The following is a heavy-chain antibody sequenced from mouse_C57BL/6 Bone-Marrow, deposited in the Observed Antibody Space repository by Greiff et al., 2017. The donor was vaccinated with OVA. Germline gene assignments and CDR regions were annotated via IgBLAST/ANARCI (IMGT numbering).Heavy chain of an antibody. Sequence: VQLQQSGAELVRPGASVKLSCTASGFNIKDDYMPWVKQRPEQGLAWIGWIDPETGATEYASKFQGKATITADTSSNTAYLQLSSLTSEDTAVYYCTSYGNFDYWGQGTTLTGSS. CDR1: GFNIKDDY. CDR2: IDPETGAT. J-gene: IGHJ2*01. D-gene: IGHD2-1*01. CDR3: TSYGNFDY. V-gene: IGHV14-4*01.